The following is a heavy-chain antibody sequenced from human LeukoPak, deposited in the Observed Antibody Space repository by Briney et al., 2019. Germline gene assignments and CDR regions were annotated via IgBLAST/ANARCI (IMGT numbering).Heavy chain of an antibody. D-gene: IGHD5-12*01. V-gene: IGHV1-2*06. CDR3: ARETFPTYSGYDSYYFDY. CDR2: INPNSGGT. J-gene: IGHJ4*02. CDR1: GYTFTGYY. Sequence: ASVKVSCKASGYTFTGYYMHGVRQAPAQGLDWMGRINPNSGGTNYAQRFQGRAAMTRDTSISTAYMELSRLRSDDTAVYYCARETFPTYSGYDSYYFDYWGQGTLVTVSS.